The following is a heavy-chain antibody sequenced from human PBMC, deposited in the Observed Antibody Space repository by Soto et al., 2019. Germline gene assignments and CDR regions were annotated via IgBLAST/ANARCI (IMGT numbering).Heavy chain of an antibody. Sequence: ASVKVSCKASGYTFTSYGISWVRQAPGQGLEWMGWISAYNGNTNYAQKLQGRVTMTPDTYTSTAYMELRSLRSDDTAVYYCARVTGAVKGGSYYDSSGYYYYYMDVWGKVTTVTVSS. CDR2: ISAYNGNT. D-gene: IGHD3-22*01. CDR1: GYTFTSYG. V-gene: IGHV1-18*01. CDR3: ARVTGAVKGGSYYDSSGYYYYYMDV. J-gene: IGHJ6*03.